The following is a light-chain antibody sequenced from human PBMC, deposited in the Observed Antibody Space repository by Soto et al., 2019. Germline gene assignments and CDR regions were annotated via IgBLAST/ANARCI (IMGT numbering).Light chain of an antibody. Sequence: DIQMAQSPSSLSASVGDRVTITCRASHDISNDLGWYQQKPGKAPERLLYSASNLQAGVPSRFSGSGAGTEFTRSVCSLEPEDFATYCCLQRHTHPYTLGQGTKLEI. CDR3: LQRHTHPYT. CDR2: SAS. J-gene: IGKJ2*01. CDR1: HDISND. V-gene: IGKV1-17*01.